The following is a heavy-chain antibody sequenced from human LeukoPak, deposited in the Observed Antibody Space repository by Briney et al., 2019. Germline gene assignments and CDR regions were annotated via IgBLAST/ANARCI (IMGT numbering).Heavy chain of an antibody. CDR2: MNPNSGNT. CDR3: ARGRGSATYYYYMDV. J-gene: IGHJ6*03. D-gene: IGHD1-26*01. Sequence: ASVKVSCKASGYSFTSYDINWVPQATGQGLEWMGWMNPNSGNTGYAQKFQGRVTITRNTSISTAYMELSSLRSEDTAVYYCARGRGSATYYYYMDVWGKGTTVSVSS. V-gene: IGHV1-8*03. CDR1: GYSFTSYD.